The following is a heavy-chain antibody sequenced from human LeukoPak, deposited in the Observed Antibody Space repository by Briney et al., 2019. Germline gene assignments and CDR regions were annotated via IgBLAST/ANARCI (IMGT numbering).Heavy chain of an antibody. Sequence: PGGSLRLSCAASGFTLNTYATSWVRQAPGRGLEWVSTVSGSGDTTYYADSVRGRFTISRDNSKNTLYLQMNSLRAEDTAVYYCAKDAGSGSPDYFDYWGQGTLVTVSS. D-gene: IGHD3-10*01. J-gene: IGHJ4*02. CDR2: VSGSGDTT. CDR3: AKDAGSGSPDYFDY. CDR1: GFTLNTYA. V-gene: IGHV3-23*01.